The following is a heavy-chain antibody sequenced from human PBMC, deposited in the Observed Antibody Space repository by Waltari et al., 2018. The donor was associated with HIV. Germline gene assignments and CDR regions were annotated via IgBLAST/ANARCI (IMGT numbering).Heavy chain of an antibody. D-gene: IGHD6-13*01. CDR3: ARGAAGYYYYVMDV. Sequence: QVQLVQSGAEVKKPGASVKVSCTASGYTFTSYGISWVRQAPGQGLERMGWISVYNGHTNYAQKLQGRVTMTTDTSTSTAYMELRSLRSDDTAVYYCARGAAGYYYYVMDVWGQGTTVTVSS. V-gene: IGHV1-18*01. CDR2: ISVYNGHT. CDR1: GYTFTSYG. J-gene: IGHJ6*02.